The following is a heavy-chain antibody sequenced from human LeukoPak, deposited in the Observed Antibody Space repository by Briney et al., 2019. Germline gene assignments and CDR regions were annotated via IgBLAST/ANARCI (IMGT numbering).Heavy chain of an antibody. J-gene: IGHJ4*02. CDR3: ARLGWYIDY. Sequence: GGSLRLSCAASGFTFDDYGMSWVRQAPGKGLEWVSSISGSVGSTYYADSVKGRFTISRDNSKNTLYLQMNSLRAEDTAVYYCARLGWYIDYWGQGTLLTVSS. CDR1: GFTFDDYG. V-gene: IGHV3-23*01. CDR2: ISGSVGST. D-gene: IGHD6-19*01.